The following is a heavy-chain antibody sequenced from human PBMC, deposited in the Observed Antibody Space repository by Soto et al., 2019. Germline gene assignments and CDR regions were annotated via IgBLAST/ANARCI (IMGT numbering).Heavy chain of an antibody. Sequence: QVQLLQSGAEVKRPGSSVKVSCEASGGTFSSLGFTWVRQAPGQGLEWMGGIIPISGRTTFAQKFQGRVTITADESTRATYMELTTLTSDDTAMYYCATMGTQGRWLVFAEYWGQGTLVTVSS. J-gene: IGHJ4*02. CDR1: GGTFSSLG. D-gene: IGHD6-19*01. CDR3: ATMGTQGRWLVFAEY. V-gene: IGHV1-69*01. CDR2: IIPISGRT.